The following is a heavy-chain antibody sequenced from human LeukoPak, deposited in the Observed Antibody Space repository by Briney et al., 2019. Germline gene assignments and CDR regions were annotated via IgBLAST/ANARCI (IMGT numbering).Heavy chain of an antibody. D-gene: IGHD3-9*01. Sequence: GSSVKVSCKASGGTFSSYAISWVRQAPGQGLDWMGRSIPIFGTANYAQKFQGRVTITTAESTSKAYMELRSLRSEDTAVYYCARGYRTYYDILTGYETLDYWGQGTLVTVSS. CDR3: ARGYRTYYDILTGYETLDY. CDR2: SIPIFGTA. V-gene: IGHV1-69*05. J-gene: IGHJ4*02. CDR1: GGTFSSYA.